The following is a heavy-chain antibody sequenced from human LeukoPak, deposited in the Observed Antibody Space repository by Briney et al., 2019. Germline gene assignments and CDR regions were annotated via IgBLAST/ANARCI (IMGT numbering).Heavy chain of an antibody. CDR2: IYHSGST. Sequence: SETLSLTCTVSAYSISSGYYWGWIRQPPGKGLEWIGSIYHSGSTYYNPSLKSRVTISVDTSKNQFSLKLSSVTAADTAVYYCARESRFLEWLFSSGGLDYWGQGTLVTVSS. V-gene: IGHV4-38-2*02. D-gene: IGHD3-3*01. CDR3: ARESRFLEWLFSSGGLDY. J-gene: IGHJ4*02. CDR1: AYSISSGYY.